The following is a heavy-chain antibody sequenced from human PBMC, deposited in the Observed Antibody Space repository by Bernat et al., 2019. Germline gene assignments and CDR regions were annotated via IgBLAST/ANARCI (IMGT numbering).Heavy chain of an antibody. J-gene: IGHJ4*02. D-gene: IGHD6-19*01. Sequence: EVQLVESGGGLVQPGGSLRLSCAASGFTVSSNYMSWVRQAPGKGLEWVSVIYSGGSTYYADSVKGRFTITRDNSKNTLYLQMNSLRAEDTAVYYCARGRSAVAGTDYWGQGTLVTVSS. CDR3: ARGRSAVAGTDY. CDR1: GFTVSSNY. CDR2: IYSGGST. V-gene: IGHV3-66*01.